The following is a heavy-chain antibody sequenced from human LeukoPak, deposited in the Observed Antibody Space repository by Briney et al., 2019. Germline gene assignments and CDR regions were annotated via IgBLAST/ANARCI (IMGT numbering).Heavy chain of an antibody. V-gene: IGHV3-48*03. CDR2: ISSSGSTI. J-gene: IGHJ4*02. CDR3: ALQVEMATIGLGDY. CDR1: EFTFSSYE. Sequence: GGSLRLSCAASEFTFSSYEMNWVRRAPGKGLEWVSYISSSGSTIYYADSVKGRFTISRDNAKNSLYLQMNSLRAEDTAVYYCALQVEMATIGLGDYWGQGTLVTVSS. D-gene: IGHD5-24*01.